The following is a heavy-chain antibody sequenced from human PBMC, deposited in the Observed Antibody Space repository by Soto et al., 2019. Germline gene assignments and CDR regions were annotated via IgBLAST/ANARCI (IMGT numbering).Heavy chain of an antibody. CDR3: ARHEGERFGEYPQGGWFDP. J-gene: IGHJ5*02. V-gene: IGHV4-39*01. CDR2: IYYSGGS. CDR1: GGSSISRSHC. D-gene: IGHD3-10*01. Sequence: ASETLPLTCTVSGGSSISRSHCWGWIRKPPGKGLEWIGSIYYSGGSFYNPSLKSRVTISVDTSKNQFSLKLSSVTAADTAVYYCARHEGERFGEYPQGGWFDPWGQGTLVTVSS.